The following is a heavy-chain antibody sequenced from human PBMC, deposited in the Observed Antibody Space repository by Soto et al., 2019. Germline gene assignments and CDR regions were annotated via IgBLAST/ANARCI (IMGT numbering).Heavy chain of an antibody. CDR3: AHSRMHIHYFYKGMDV. Sequence: QITLKESGPTLVKPTQTLTLTCTFSGFSLNSNGVGVAWIRQSPGKALEWLAVIFWDDDQLYSPSLDGRLTITKDTYKNQVVLTLANVGPVDAGTYFCAHSRMHIHYFYKGMDVWGQGTTVTVS. CDR2: IFWDDDQ. V-gene: IGHV2-5*02. CDR1: GFSLNSNGVG. J-gene: IGHJ6*02.